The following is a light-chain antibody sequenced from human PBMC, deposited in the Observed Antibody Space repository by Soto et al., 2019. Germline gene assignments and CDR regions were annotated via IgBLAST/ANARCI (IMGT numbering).Light chain of an antibody. CDR3: QHRNNWPWT. CDR1: QSVGRY. V-gene: IGKV3-11*01. Sequence: EIVLTQSPAILSLSPGERATLSCRASQSVGRYLVWYQQKPGQAPSLLIYDASNRATGVPARFSGSGSGTDFTLTISSLESEDFAVHYCQHRNNWPWTLGQGTRVEIK. CDR2: DAS. J-gene: IGKJ1*01.